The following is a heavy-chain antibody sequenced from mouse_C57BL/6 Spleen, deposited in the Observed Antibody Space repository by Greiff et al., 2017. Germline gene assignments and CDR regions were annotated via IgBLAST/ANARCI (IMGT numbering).Heavy chain of an antibody. V-gene: IGHV1-76*01. D-gene: IGHD1-1*01. J-gene: IGHJ1*03. CDR1: GYTFTDYY. CDR3: ARRGDGSRFHWYFDV. CDR2: IYPGSGNT. Sequence: QIQLQQSGVELVRPGASVKLSCKASGYTFTDYYINWVKQRPGQGLEWIARIYPGSGNTYYNEKFKGKATLTAEKSSSTAYMQLSSLTSEDSAVYFCARRGDGSRFHWYFDVWGTGTTVTVSS.